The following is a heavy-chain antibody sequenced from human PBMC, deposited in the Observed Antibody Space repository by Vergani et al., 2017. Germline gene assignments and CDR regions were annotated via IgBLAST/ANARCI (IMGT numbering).Heavy chain of an antibody. D-gene: IGHD5-12*01. CDR1: GFTFSSYA. Sequence: EVQLLESGGGLVQPGGSLRLSCAASGFTFSSYAMRWVRQAPGKGLEWVSAISGSGGSTYYADSVKGRFTISRDNSKNTLYLQMNSLRAEDTAVYYCAKDPDIVATIPPSGMDVWGQGTTVTVSS. CDR2: ISGSGGST. V-gene: IGHV3-23*01. J-gene: IGHJ6*02. CDR3: AKDPDIVATIPPSGMDV.